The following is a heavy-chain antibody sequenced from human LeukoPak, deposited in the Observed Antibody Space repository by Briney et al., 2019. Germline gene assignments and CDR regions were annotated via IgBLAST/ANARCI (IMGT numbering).Heavy chain of an antibody. CDR3: ARWRAYFDY. D-gene: IGHD3-3*01. Sequence: SETLSLTCTVSGGSISTSSYYWGWIRQPPGKGLECIGNIYYSGSTYYIPSLKSRVTISVDTSKNQFSLKLSSVTAADTAVYYCARWRAYFDYWGQGTLVTVSS. J-gene: IGHJ4*02. V-gene: IGHV4-39*07. CDR2: IYYSGST. CDR1: GGSISTSSYY.